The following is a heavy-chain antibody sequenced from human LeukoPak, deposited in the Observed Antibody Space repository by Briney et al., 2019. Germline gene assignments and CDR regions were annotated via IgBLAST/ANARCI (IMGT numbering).Heavy chain of an antibody. J-gene: IGHJ4*02. V-gene: IGHV4-39*07. CDR3: ARDFGDWRTDY. Sequence: SETLSLTCSVSGGSVSNRTHYWAWIRQPPGKGLEWIGSINYSGKLTFNPSLKSRVTVSIDTSKNQFSLTLSYVTAADTAVYYCARDFGDWRTDYWGQGTLVTVSS. CDR2: INYSGKL. CDR1: GGSVSNRTHY. D-gene: IGHD2-21*02.